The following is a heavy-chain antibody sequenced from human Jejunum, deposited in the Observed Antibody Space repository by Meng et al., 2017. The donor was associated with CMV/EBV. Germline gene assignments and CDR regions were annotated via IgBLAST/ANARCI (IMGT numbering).Heavy chain of an antibody. V-gene: IGHV3-23*01. CDR2: ISGSGGST. D-gene: IGHD4-11*01. CDR3: AKEDYSNDFDY. J-gene: IGHJ4*02. CDR1: GFTFSNYA. Sequence: AAAGFTFSNYAWSWVRQAPGKGLEWVSTISGSGGSTYYADSVKGRFTISRDNSKNTLYLQINSLRAEDTAVYYCAKEDYSNDFDYWGQGTLVTVSS.